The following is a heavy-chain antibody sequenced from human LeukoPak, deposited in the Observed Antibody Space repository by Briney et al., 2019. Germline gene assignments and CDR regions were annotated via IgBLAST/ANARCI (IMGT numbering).Heavy chain of an antibody. CDR1: GYTFNSYY. J-gene: IGHJ4*02. CDR3: ARDLPPDSSGYSVLDY. D-gene: IGHD3-22*01. V-gene: IGHV1-46*02. CDR2: INPSGGST. Sequence: GASVKVSCKASGYTFNSYYMHWVRQAPGQGLEWMGIINPSGGSTSYAQKFQGRVTMTRDMSTSTVYMELSSLRSEDTAVYYCARDLPPDSSGYSVLDYWGQGTLVTVSS.